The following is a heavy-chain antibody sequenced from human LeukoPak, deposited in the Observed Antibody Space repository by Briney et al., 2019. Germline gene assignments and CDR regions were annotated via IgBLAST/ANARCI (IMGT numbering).Heavy chain of an antibody. Sequence: GGSLRLSCAASGFTFISNVMSWVRQAPGKGLEWVSTISGSGGNTYYADSVKGRFTISRDNSKNTLYLQMNGLRAEDTAVYYYAKGARESYYFDYWGQGTLVTVSS. CDR3: AKGARESYYFDY. CDR2: ISGSGGNT. D-gene: IGHD3-10*01. CDR1: GFTFISNV. V-gene: IGHV3-23*01. J-gene: IGHJ4*02.